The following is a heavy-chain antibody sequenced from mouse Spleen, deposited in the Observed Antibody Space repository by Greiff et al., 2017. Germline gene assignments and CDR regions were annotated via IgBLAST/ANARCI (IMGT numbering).Heavy chain of an antibody. CDR1: GYTFTSYW. J-gene: IGHJ2*01. D-gene: IGHD1-1*01. CDR3: ASYYGSRRYFDY. V-gene: IGHV1-55*01. Sequence: VQLQQPGAELVKPGASVKMSCKASGYTFTSYWITWVKQRPGQGLEWIGDIYPGSGSTNYNEKFKSKATLTVDTSSSTAYMQLSSLTSEDSAVYYCASYYGSRRYFDYWGQGTTLTVSS. CDR2: IYPGSGST.